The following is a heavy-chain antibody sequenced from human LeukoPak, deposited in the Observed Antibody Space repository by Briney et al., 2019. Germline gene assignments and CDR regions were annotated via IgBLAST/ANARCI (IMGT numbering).Heavy chain of an antibody. V-gene: IGHV3-74*01. CDR2: INSDGSST. J-gene: IGHJ5*02. CDR1: GFTFSSYW. CDR3: ARGVGYCSSTSCYWWFDP. D-gene: IGHD2-2*01. Sequence: GGSLRLSCAASGFTFSSYWMHWVRHAPGKGLVWVSRINSDGSSTSYADSVKGRFTISRDNAKNTLYLQMNSLRAEDTAVYYCARGVGYCSSTSCYWWFDPRGQGTLVTVSS.